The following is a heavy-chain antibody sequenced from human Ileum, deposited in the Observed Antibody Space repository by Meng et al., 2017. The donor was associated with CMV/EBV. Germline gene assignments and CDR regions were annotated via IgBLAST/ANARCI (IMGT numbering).Heavy chain of an antibody. CDR1: GFTFSYYW. Sequence: EVQLVESGGDLVQPGGSLRLSCAASGFTFSYYWLHWVRQAPGKGLVWVSRINIDGSSTTYADSVKGRFTISRDNAKNTLYLQMNSLRADDTAVYYCARITNKDFYDYWGQGPLVTVSS. V-gene: IGHV3-74*01. J-gene: IGHJ4*02. CDR3: ARITNKDFYDY. CDR2: INIDGSST. D-gene: IGHD2-8*01.